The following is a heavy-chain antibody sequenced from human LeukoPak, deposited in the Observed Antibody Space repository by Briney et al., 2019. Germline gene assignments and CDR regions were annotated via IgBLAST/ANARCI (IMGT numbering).Heavy chain of an antibody. CDR1: GFTFSSYA. Sequence: GGSLRLSCAASGFTFSSYAMHWVRQAPGKGLEWVAVISYDGSNKYYADSVKGRFTISRDDSKNTLYLQMNSLRAEDTAVYYCARAGAPYDYVWGSYRFDYWGQGTLVTVSS. J-gene: IGHJ4*02. V-gene: IGHV3-30*04. CDR3: ARAGAPYDYVWGSYRFDY. D-gene: IGHD3-16*02. CDR2: ISYDGSNK.